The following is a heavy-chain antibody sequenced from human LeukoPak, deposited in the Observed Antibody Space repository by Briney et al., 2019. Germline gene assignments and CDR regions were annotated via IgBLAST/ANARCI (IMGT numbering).Heavy chain of an antibody. D-gene: IGHD2-2*02. J-gene: IGHJ4*02. CDR1: GYTFTSYP. Sequence: GASVKVSCKVSGYTFTSYPLNWVRQAPGQGPEWMGRINTKTGNPTFAQGFAGRFVFSVDTSVSTAYLQIISLKAEDTAVYYCATQGGGSCSTTSCYNYWGQGTLVTVSS. CDR2: INTKTGNP. CDR3: ATQGGGSCSTTSCYNY. V-gene: IGHV7-4-1*02.